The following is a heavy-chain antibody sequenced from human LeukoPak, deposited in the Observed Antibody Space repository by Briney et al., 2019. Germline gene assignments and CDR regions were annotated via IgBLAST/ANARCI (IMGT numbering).Heavy chain of an antibody. CDR2: INPNSGGT. Sequence: GASVKVSCKASGYTFTGYYIHWVRQAPGQGLEWMGWINPNSGGTNFAQRFQGRVTMTRDTSSNTAHMDLSRLRSDDTAVYYCARGNCSGSGGHGGTCFDPWGKGTLVTVS. CDR1: GYTFTGYY. J-gene: IGHJ5*02. V-gene: IGHV1-2*02. D-gene: IGHD2-15*01. CDR3: ARGNCSGSGGHGGTCFDP.